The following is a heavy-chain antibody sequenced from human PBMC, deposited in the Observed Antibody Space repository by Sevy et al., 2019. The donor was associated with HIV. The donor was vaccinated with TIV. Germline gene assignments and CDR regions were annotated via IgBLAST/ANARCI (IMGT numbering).Heavy chain of an antibody. CDR2: IRGDGSDK. D-gene: IGHD3-16*01. CDR3: AHETFGRFES. CDR1: GFSFSTNW. V-gene: IGHV3-7*01. Sequence: GSLRLSCAASGFSFSTNWMNWVRQAPGKGLEWVANIRGDGSDKYYVDFVEGRFTISRANAKNLLFLQMNSLRVEDTAVYYCAHETFGRFESWGQGTLVTVSS. J-gene: IGHJ4*02.